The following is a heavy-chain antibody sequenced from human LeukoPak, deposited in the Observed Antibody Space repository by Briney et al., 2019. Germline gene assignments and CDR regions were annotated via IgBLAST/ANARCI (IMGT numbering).Heavy chain of an antibody. V-gene: IGHV3-53*01. CDR3: ARPYSSGWYSIDY. CDR1: GFTVSSNY. D-gene: IGHD6-19*01. Sequence: QAGGSLRLSCAASGFTVSSNYMSWVRQAPEKGLEWVSVIYSGGSTYYADSVKGRFTISRDNSKNTLYLQMNSLRAEDTAVYYCARPYSSGWYSIDYWGQGTLVTVSS. CDR2: IYSGGST. J-gene: IGHJ4*02.